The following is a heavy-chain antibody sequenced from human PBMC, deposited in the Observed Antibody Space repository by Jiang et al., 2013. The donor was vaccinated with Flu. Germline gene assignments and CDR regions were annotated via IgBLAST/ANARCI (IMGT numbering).Heavy chain of an antibody. J-gene: IGHJ6*04. V-gene: IGHV3-33*01. Sequence: QLVESGGGVVQPGRSLRLSCAASGFTFSSYGMHWVRQAPGKGLEWVAVIWYDGSNKYYADSVKGRFTISRDNSKNTLYLQMNSLRAEDTAVYYCARAGAAGTPNYYYGMDVWGKGTTVTVSS. CDR1: GFTFSSYG. CDR2: IWYDGSNK. D-gene: IGHD6-13*01. CDR3: ARAGAAGTPNYYYGMDV.